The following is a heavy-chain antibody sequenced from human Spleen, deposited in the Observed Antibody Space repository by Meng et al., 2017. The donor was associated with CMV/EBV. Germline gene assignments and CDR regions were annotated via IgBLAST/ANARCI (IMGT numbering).Heavy chain of an antibody. Sequence: QGQRVEAGEEVKKPGASVKVSCKASGYTFTGYYMHWVRQAPGQGLEWMGWINPNSGGTNYAQKFQGRVTMTRDTSISTAYMELSRLRSDDTAVYYCARDPSTIGGGYWGQGTLVTVSS. CDR1: GYTFTGYY. CDR3: ARDPSTIGGGY. V-gene: IGHV1-2*02. D-gene: IGHD5/OR15-5a*01. J-gene: IGHJ4*02. CDR2: INPNSGGT.